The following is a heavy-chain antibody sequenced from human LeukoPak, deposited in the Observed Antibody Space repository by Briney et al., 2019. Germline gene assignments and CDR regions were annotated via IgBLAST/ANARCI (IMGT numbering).Heavy chain of an antibody. CDR1: GFTFSDYW. J-gene: IGHJ5*02. D-gene: IGHD3-10*01. CDR3: AKYSYGSGTSFDP. CDR2: INKDESEK. Sequence: GGSLRLSCATSGFTFSDYWMSWVRQAPGKGLEWVANINKDESEKHYVDSVKGRFTISRDNAKNSLYLQMSSLRAEDTAVFYCAKYSYGSGTSFDPWGQGTLVTVSS. V-gene: IGHV3-7*01.